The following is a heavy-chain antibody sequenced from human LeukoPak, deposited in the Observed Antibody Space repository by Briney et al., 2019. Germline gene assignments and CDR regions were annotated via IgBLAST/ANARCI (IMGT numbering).Heavy chain of an antibody. V-gene: IGHV3-53*01. CDR2: IYSGGST. CDR3: ARAVQYDAFDI. D-gene: IGHD4-11*01. J-gene: IGHJ3*02. Sequence: GGSLRLSCAASGFTVSSNYMSWVRQAPGKGLEWVSVIYSGGSTYYADSVKGRFTISRDNSKNTLYLQMNSLRAEDTAVYYCARAVQYDAFDIWGQGTMVTVSS. CDR1: GFTVSSNY.